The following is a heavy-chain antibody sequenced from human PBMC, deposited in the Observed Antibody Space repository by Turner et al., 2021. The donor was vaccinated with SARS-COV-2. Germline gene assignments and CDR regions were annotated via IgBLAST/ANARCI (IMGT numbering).Heavy chain of an antibody. Sequence: QVQLVESGGGVVQPGRSLRLSCAASGFTFSTYAIHWVRQAPGKGLEWVALISYDGSDKYYADSVKGRFTISRDNSKNTLYLQMNSLRAEDTAVYYCAKGGWYYDSSAADYWGQGTLVTVSS. CDR3: AKGGWYYDSSAADY. D-gene: IGHD3-22*01. CDR1: GFTFSTYA. V-gene: IGHV3-30*18. J-gene: IGHJ4*02. CDR2: ISYDGSDK.